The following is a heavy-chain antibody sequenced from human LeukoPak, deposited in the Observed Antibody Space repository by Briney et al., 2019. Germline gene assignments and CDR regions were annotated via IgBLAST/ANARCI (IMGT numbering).Heavy chain of an antibody. D-gene: IGHD3-22*01. CDR2: IYYSGST. Sequence: SETLSLTCTVSGGSISSSSYYWGWIRQPPGKGLEWIGSIYYSGSTYYNPSLKSRVTISVDTSKNQFSLKLSSVTAADTAVYYCAIDTYYYDSSGYSSFDYWGQGTLVTVSS. CDR3: AIDTYYYDSSGYSSFDY. V-gene: IGHV4-39*07. J-gene: IGHJ4*02. CDR1: GGSISSSSYY.